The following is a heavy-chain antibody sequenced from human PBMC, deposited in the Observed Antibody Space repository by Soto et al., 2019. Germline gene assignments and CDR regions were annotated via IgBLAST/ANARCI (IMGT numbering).Heavy chain of an antibody. CDR2: IDPSDSYT. CDR3: ARQRYCSSTSCRKLNYYYYGMDV. CDR1: GYSFTSYW. V-gene: IGHV5-10-1*01. J-gene: IGHJ6*02. Sequence: GESLKISCKGSGYSFTSYWISWVRQMPGKGLEWMGRIDPSDSYTNHSPSFQGHVTISADKSISTAYLQWSSLKASDTAMYYCARQRYCSSTSCRKLNYYYYGMDVWGQGTTVTVSS. D-gene: IGHD2-2*01.